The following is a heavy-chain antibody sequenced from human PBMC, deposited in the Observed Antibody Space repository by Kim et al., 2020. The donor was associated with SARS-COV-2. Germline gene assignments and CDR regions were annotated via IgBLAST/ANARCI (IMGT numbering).Heavy chain of an antibody. V-gene: IGHV4-59*13. CDR1: GGSISSYS. CDR3: ARDYYGDYDRRGGYYYYYGLDV. CDR2: IYSTGST. D-gene: IGHD4-17*01. J-gene: IGHJ6*02. Sequence: SETLSLTCTVSGGSISSYSWNWIRQPPGKGLEWIGHIYSTGSTKYNPSLKSRVTISVDTSKNQFSLNLRSVTAADTAVYYCARDYYGDYDRRGGYYYYYGLDVWGQGTTVTVSS.